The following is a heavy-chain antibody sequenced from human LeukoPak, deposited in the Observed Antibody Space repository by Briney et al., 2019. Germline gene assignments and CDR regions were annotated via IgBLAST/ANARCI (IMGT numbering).Heavy chain of an antibody. D-gene: IGHD3-22*01. CDR2: IYYSGST. Sequence: TLSLTCTVSGGSISSGGYYWSWIRQHPGKGLEWIGYIYYSGSTYYNPSLKSRVTISVDTSKNQFSLKLSSVTAADTAVYYRARDYYDSSGYYPFDLWGRGTLVTVSS. CDR1: GGSISSGGYY. V-gene: IGHV4-31*03. CDR3: ARDYYDSSGYYPFDL. J-gene: IGHJ2*01.